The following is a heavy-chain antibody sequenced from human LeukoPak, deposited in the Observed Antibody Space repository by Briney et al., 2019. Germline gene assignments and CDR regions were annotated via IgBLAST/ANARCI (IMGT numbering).Heavy chain of an antibody. J-gene: IGHJ3*02. Sequence: QPGGSLRLSCAASGFTFSNYWMSWVRQAPGKGLEWVSAISGSGGSTYYADSVKGRFTISRDNSKNTLYLQMNSLRAEDTAVYYCAKPRDSGWYPGAFDIWGQGTMVTVSS. CDR3: AKPRDSGWYPGAFDI. V-gene: IGHV3-23*01. CDR1: GFTFSNYW. D-gene: IGHD6-19*01. CDR2: ISGSGGST.